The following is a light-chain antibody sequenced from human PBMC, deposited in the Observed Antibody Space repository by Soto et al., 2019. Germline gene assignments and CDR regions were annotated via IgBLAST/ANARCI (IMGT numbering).Light chain of an antibody. CDR2: ENN. CDR1: SSNIGNNY. CDR3: GTWDSSLSGVV. J-gene: IGLJ2*01. V-gene: IGLV1-51*02. Sequence: QAVLTQPPSVSAAPGQTVTISCSGSSSNIGNNYVSWYQQLPGTAPKLLIYENNKRPSGIPDRFSGSKSGTSATLGITGLPTGDEADYYCGTWDSSLSGVVFGGGTKLTVL.